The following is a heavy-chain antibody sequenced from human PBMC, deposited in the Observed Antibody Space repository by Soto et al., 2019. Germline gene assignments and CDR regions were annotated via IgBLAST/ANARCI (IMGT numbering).Heavy chain of an antibody. V-gene: IGHV4-38-2*01. CDR3: ARGSDPYYFDY. J-gene: IGHJ4*02. CDR1: GYSISSGYY. CDR2: IYHSGST. Sequence: SETLSLTCAVSGYSISSGYYWGWIRQPPGKGLEWIGSIYHSGSTYYNPSLKSRVTISVDTSKNQFSLKLSSVTAADTAVYYCARGSDPYYFDYWGQGTLVTVSS.